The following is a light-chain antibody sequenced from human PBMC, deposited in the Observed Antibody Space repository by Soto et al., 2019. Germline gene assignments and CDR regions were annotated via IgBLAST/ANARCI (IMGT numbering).Light chain of an antibody. Sequence: QSALTQPASVSGSPGQSITISCTGTSSDVGVSWYQQHPGKAPKLVIYEGYKRPSGVSNRFSGSKSGNTASLTISGLQAEDEADYYCCSYAGTRVFGGGTKLTVL. CDR3: CSYAGTRV. J-gene: IGLJ3*02. V-gene: IGLV2-23*01. CDR1: SSDVG. CDR2: EGY.